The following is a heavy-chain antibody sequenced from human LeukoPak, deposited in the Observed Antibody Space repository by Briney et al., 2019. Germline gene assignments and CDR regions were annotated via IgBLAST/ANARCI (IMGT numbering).Heavy chain of an antibody. D-gene: IGHD7-27*01. CDR3: ARESYWGSSGKGFDY. CDR2: ISRDSSNI. J-gene: IGHJ4*02. Sequence: GGSLRLSCATSGFTFTSYSMNWVRRAPGRGLEWVSYISRDSSNIYYADSVMGRFTISRDNAKNSVYLQMNSLRDEDTAVYYRARESYWGSSGKGFDYWGQGTPVTVSS. V-gene: IGHV3-48*02. CDR1: GFTFTSYS.